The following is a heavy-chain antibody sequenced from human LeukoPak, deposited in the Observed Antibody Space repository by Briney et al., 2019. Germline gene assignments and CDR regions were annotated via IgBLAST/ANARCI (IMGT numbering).Heavy chain of an antibody. V-gene: IGHV4-39*07. CDR3: ARDLVEVGAPFLD. CDR1: GGSISSSSYY. CDR2: IYYSGST. J-gene: IGHJ4*02. D-gene: IGHD1-26*01. Sequence: PSETLSLTCTVSGGSISSSSYYWGWIRQPPGKGLEWIGSIYYSGSTYYNPSLKSRVTMSVDTSKNQFSLKLSSVTAADTAVYYCARDLVEVGAPFLDWGQGTLVTVSS.